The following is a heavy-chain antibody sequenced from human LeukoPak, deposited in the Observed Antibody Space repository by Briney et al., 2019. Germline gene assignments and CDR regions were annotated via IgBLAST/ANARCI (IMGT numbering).Heavy chain of an antibody. CDR1: ALTLAINY. V-gene: IGHV3-66*01. Sequence: GESRTPACAAAALTLAINYMSWVRHAQGEGLEWVAAMYSVGSTYYADTSKDRFTIPRANPKTTLSLQMNSLNAKATPGYYCARDLGTTWGQGTLVTVSS. D-gene: IGHD4-17*01. J-gene: IGHJ4*02. CDR3: ARDLGTT. CDR2: MYSVGST.